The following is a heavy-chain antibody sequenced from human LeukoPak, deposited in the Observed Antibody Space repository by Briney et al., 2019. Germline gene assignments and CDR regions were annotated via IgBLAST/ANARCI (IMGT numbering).Heavy chain of an antibody. J-gene: IGHJ5*02. CDR2: ISSSSSTI. CDR1: GFTFSSYS. D-gene: IGHD1-26*01. V-gene: IGHV3-48*01. CDR3: ARDLGIVGATAQVYNWFDP. Sequence: PGGSLRLSCAASGFTFSSYSMNWVRQAPGKGLEWVSYISSSSSTIYYADSVKGRFTISRDNAKNSLHLQMNSLRAEDTAVYYCARDLGIVGATAQVYNWFDPWGQGTLVTVSS.